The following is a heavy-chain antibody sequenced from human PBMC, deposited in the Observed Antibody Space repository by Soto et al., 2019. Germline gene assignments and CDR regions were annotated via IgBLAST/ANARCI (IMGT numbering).Heavy chain of an antibody. CDR1: GFTFSSYG. V-gene: IGHV3-30*03. CDR3: VGGYYYGDY. D-gene: IGHD3-22*01. CDR2: ISYDGSKT. J-gene: IGHJ4*02. Sequence: GGSPRLSCAASGFTFSSYGMQWVRQAPGKGLEWVAHISYDGSKTYYADSVKGRFSISRDNSKNTLYLQMNSLRVEDTAVYYCVGGYYYGDYWGQGTLVTVSS.